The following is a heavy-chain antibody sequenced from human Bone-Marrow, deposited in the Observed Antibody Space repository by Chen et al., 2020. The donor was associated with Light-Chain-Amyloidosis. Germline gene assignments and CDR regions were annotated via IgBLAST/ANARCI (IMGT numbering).Heavy chain of an antibody. CDR2: IYPDDSEA. V-gene: IGHV5-51*01. J-gene: IGHJ4*02. CDR1: GYTFPNYW. CDR3: ARRGDGYNFDY. Sequence: EVQLEQSGPEVKKPGESLKISCKGSGYTFPNYWIGWVRQMPGKGLEWMGVIYPDDSEAGYSPSLGGQVTISADKSITTAYLQWGGLKASDTAMYYGARRGDGYNFDYWGQGTLVTVSS. D-gene: IGHD5-12*01.